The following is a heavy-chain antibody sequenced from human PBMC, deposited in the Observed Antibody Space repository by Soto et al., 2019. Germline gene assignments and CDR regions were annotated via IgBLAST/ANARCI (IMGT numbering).Heavy chain of an antibody. CDR2: TSTYNGNT. J-gene: IGHJ4*02. V-gene: IGHV1-18*01. CDR1: GYSFTSYG. Sequence: QVQLVQSGAEVKKPGASVKVSCKASGYSFTSYGISWVRQAPGQGLEWMGWTSTYNGNTNYAQKLQGRVTMTTDTSTSAAYTELRSLRSDGPAVYYCARESSSSCPDYRGQGTLGT. CDR3: ARESSSSCPDY. D-gene: IGHD6-13*01.